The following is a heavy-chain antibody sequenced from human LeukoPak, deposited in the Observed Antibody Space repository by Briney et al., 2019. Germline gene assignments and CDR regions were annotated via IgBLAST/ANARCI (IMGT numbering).Heavy chain of an antibody. V-gene: IGHV1-24*01. J-gene: IGHJ4*02. CDR3: ASFPGDCSGGSCYRRTGYFDY. D-gene: IGHD2-15*01. Sequence: GASVNVSCKVSGYTLTELSMHWVRQAPGKGLEWMGGFDPEDGETIYAQMFQGRVTMTEDTYTDTAYMELSSLRSEDTAVYYCASFPGDCSGGSCYRRTGYFDYWGQGTLVTVSS. CDR1: GYTLTELS. CDR2: FDPEDGET.